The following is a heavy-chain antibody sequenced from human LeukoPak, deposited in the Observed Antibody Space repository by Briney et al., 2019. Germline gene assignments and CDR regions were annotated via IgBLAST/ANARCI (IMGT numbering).Heavy chain of an antibody. CDR3: AKVGMYCSGGSCYINWFDP. J-gene: IGHJ5*02. D-gene: IGHD2-15*01. V-gene: IGHV3-23*01. CDR1: GFTFSSYG. CDR2: ISGSGGRT. Sequence: GGSLRLSCAASGFTFSSYGMSWVRQAPGKGLEWVSAISGSGGRTYYADSVKGRFTISRDNSMNTLYLQMNSLRAEDTAVYYCAKVGMYCSGGSCYINWFDPWGQGTLVTVSS.